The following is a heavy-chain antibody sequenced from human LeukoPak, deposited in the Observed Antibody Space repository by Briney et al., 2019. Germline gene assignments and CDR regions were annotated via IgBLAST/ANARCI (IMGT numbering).Heavy chain of an antibody. Sequence: GGSLRLSCTVSGFTFSVHWMNWVRQAPGKGLEWVATIKYDGSEKAYVDSVEGRFTISRDNSKDSLFLQMDSLRAEDTAVYYCATRNIFEYWGQGTLVTVSS. CDR1: GFTFSVHW. J-gene: IGHJ4*02. CDR3: ATRNIFEY. CDR2: IKYDGSEK. V-gene: IGHV3-7*01.